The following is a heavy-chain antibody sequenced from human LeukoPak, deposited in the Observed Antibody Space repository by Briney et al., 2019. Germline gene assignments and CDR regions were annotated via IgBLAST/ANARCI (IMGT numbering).Heavy chain of an antibody. CDR3: ARDTTLAFDY. J-gene: IGHJ4*02. Sequence: GGSLRLSCAASGFTFSSYEMNWVRQAPGKGLEWISYISGSGSTIYYADSVKGRFTISRDNARSSLYLQLNSLRAEDTAVYYCARDTTLAFDYWGQGTLVTVSS. CDR1: GFTFSSYE. CDR2: ISGSGSTI. V-gene: IGHV3-48*03. D-gene: IGHD1-1*01.